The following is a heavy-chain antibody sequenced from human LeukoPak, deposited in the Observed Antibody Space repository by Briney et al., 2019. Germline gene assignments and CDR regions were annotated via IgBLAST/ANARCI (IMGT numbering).Heavy chain of an antibody. CDR2: INHSGST. CDR1: GGSFSGYY. D-gene: IGHD3-3*01. Sequence: SETLSLTCAVYGGSFSGYYWSWIRQPPGKGLEWIGEINHSGSTNYNPSLKSRVTISLDTSKNQFSLKLRSVTAADTAVYYCARGESYYDFWSGYPPGWFDTWGQGTLVTVSS. J-gene: IGHJ5*02. V-gene: IGHV4-34*01. CDR3: ARGESYYDFWSGYPPGWFDT.